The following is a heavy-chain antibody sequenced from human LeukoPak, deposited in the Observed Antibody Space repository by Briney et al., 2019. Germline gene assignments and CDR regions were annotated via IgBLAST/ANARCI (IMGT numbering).Heavy chain of an antibody. J-gene: IGHJ4*02. Sequence: ASVMVSCKASGYTFTGYAIQWVRQAPGQRLEWMGWINAGNGNTKYSQKFQGRVTITRDTSANTVYMELSSLRSEDTAVYYCARGPLGRNGDYFDYWGQGTLVTVSS. D-gene: IGHD7-27*01. CDR2: INAGNGNT. V-gene: IGHV1-3*01. CDR3: ARGPLGRNGDYFDY. CDR1: GYTFTGYA.